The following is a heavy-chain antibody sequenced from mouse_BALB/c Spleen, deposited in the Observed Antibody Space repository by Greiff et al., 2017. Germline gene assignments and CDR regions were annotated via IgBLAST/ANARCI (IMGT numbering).Heavy chain of an antibody. CDR3: ARSSGSYDAMDY. CDR1: GYTFTSYW. Sequence: VQLQQSGAELAKPGASVKMSCKASGYTFTSYWMHWVKQRPGQGLEWIGYINPSTGYTEYNQKFKDKATLTADKSSSTAYMQLSSLTSEDSAVYYCARSSGSYDAMDYWGQGTSVTVSS. V-gene: IGHV1-7*01. J-gene: IGHJ4*01. CDR2: INPSTGYT. D-gene: IGHD1-1*02.